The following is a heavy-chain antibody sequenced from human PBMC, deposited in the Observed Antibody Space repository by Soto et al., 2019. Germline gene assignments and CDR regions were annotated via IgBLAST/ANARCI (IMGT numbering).Heavy chain of an antibody. CDR2: ISGSGATT. CDR1: GFTFNNYA. D-gene: IGHD1-1*01. CDR3: AQPPHDNITFNWFDP. V-gene: IGHV3-23*01. Sequence: EMQLLESGGGLVQPGGSLIISCTASGFTFNNYAMSWIRQAPGKGLEWVSGISGSGATTYYKDSVKGRFTISKDNSKKILYLQMESLRAEDTAVYYCAQPPHDNITFNWFDPWGQGTLVKVSS. J-gene: IGHJ5*02.